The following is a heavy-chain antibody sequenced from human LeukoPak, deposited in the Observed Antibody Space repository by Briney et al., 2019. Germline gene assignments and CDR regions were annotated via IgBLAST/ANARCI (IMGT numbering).Heavy chain of an antibody. Sequence: SQTLSLTCTVSGGSISSGDYYWSWIRQPPGKGLEWIGYIYCSGSTYYNPSLKSRVTISVDTSKNQFSLKLSSVTAAGTAVYYCARAMEGYSYGNDFDYWGQGTLVTVSS. CDR3: ARAMEGYSYGNDFDY. D-gene: IGHD5-18*01. CDR2: IYCSGST. CDR1: GGSISSGDYY. J-gene: IGHJ4*02. V-gene: IGHV4-30-4*01.